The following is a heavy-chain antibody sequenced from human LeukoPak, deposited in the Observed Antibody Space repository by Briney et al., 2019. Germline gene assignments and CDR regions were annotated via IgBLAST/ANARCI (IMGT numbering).Heavy chain of an antibody. V-gene: IGHV3-7*01. D-gene: IGHD1-26*01. CDR2: IKHDGNEK. CDR3: ARHMPAVGATPFDY. Sequence: PGGSLRLSCVDSKFSLGNYWMAWVRQAPGKGLAWVANIKHDGNEKYYVDSVRGRFTISRDNAENSLYLQMNSLRAEDTAIYFCARHMPAVGATPFDYWGQGTLVTVSS. CDR1: KFSLGNYW. J-gene: IGHJ4*02.